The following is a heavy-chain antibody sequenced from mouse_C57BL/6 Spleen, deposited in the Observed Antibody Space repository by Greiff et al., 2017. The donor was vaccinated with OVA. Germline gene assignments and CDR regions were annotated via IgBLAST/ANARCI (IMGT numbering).Heavy chain of an antibody. V-gene: IGHV1-52*01. Sequence: QVQLKQPGAELVRPGSSVKLSCKASGYTFTSYWMHWVKQRPIQGLEWIGNIDPSDSETHYNQKFKDKATLTVDKSSSTAYMQLSSLTSEDSAVYYCAREGGLPWYFDVWGTGTTVTVSS. D-gene: IGHD2-4*01. J-gene: IGHJ1*03. CDR1: GYTFTSYW. CDR3: AREGGLPWYFDV. CDR2: IDPSDSET.